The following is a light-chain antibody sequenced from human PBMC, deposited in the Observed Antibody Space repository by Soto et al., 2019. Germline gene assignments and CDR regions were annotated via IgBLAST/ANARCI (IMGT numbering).Light chain of an antibody. Sequence: DVQMTQSPSSLSASVGDRVTITCRASQDIKTRLVWYQQKPEQAPKSLIYAASGLQAGVPSRFSGSGSGTDFTLTISSLQPEDSAIYYCQQYNSYPLTFGGGT. CDR3: QQYNSYPLT. J-gene: IGKJ4*01. CDR1: QDIKTR. V-gene: IGKV1D-16*01. CDR2: AAS.